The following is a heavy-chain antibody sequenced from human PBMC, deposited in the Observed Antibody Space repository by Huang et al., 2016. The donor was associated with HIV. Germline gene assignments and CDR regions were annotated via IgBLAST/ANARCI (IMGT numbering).Heavy chain of an antibody. D-gene: IGHD3-22*01. CDR1: GYTFTNYA. V-gene: IGHV1-18*01. CDR3: ARERYYYDRSGYYTPVEYFHH. CDR2: IRGYKGKT. Sequence: QVQLVQSGAEVKKPGASVKVSCKASGYTFTNYAINWVRQAPGQSLEWMGWIRGYKGKTKYAQKVQGRVTMTKDTSTSTAYMELRSLISDDTAVYYCARERYYYDRSGYYTPVEYFHHWGQGTLVTVSS. J-gene: IGHJ1*01.